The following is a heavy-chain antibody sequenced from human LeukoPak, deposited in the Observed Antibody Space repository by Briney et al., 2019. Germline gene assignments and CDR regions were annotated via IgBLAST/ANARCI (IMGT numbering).Heavy chain of an antibody. Sequence: PSETLSLTCTVSGGSISSHYWSWIRQPPGRGRERIGYIYYSGSTNYNPSLKSRVTISVDTSKNQFSLKLSSVTAADTAVYYCARERSTVNWFDPWGQGALVTVSS. CDR3: ARERSTVNWFDP. D-gene: IGHD4-17*01. V-gene: IGHV4-59*11. CDR1: GGSISSHY. CDR2: IYYSGST. J-gene: IGHJ5*02.